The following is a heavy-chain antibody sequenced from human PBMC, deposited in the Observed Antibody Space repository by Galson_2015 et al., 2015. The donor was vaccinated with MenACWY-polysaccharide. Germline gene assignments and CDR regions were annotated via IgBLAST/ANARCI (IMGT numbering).Heavy chain of an antibody. V-gene: IGHV3-23*01. J-gene: IGHJ4*02. Sequence: SLRLACAASGFTFNNFAMSWVRQAPGKGLEWVSAISGNGGNTDYAESVRGRFTITRNTSINTPYMQLRSLRADDTALYYCARAGIRDVVPTARFSPAPDYWGQGTLVTVSS. CDR2: ISGNGGNT. CDR1: GFTFNNFA. CDR3: ARAGIRDVVPTARFSPAPDY. D-gene: IGHD3-3*01.